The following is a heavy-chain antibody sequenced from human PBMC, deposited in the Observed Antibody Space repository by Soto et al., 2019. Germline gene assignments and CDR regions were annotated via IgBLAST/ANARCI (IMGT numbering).Heavy chain of an antibody. V-gene: IGHV3-30*03. J-gene: IGHJ5*02. CDR1: GFTFSGFG. CDR3: ARWGKREGESSPPTDL. D-gene: IGHD3-16*01. Sequence: QEELVESGGGVVQPGRSLRLSCAASGFTFSGFGMHWVRQVPGKGLEWVAVISYDGTNAIYADSVKGRFYVSSDNSKNIVYLQMNSLRNEDTARYYCARWGKREGESSPPTDLWGQGTLVTVSS. CDR2: ISYDGTNA.